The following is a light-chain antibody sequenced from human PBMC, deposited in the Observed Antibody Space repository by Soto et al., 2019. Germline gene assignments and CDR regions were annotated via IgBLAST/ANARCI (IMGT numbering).Light chain of an antibody. V-gene: IGKV3-20*01. CDR2: GAS. CDR3: QQYGSSGT. Sequence: EILMTQSPGTLAVSPGERATLSWKASQSVSNNYLAWYQQKPGQAPRLRIYGASNRATGIPDRLSGSGSGTDFTLTISRMEPEDFAVYYCQQYGSSGTFGQGTKVDI. J-gene: IGKJ1*01. CDR1: QSVSNNY.